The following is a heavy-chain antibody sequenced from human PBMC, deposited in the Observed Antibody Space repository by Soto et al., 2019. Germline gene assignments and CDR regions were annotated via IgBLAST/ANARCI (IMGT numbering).Heavy chain of an antibody. CDR3: ASNRRAARPVFGEVGSWVDP. Sequence: QVQLVQSGAEVKKPGSSVKVSCKASGGTFSSYAISWVRQAPGQGLEWMGGIIPIFGTANYAQKFQGRVTITADESTSTAYVELSRLRSEDTAVYYCASNRRAARPVFGEVGSWVDPWGQGTLVTVSS. V-gene: IGHV1-69*01. J-gene: IGHJ5*02. CDR2: IIPIFGTA. D-gene: IGHD6-6*01. CDR1: GGTFSSYA.